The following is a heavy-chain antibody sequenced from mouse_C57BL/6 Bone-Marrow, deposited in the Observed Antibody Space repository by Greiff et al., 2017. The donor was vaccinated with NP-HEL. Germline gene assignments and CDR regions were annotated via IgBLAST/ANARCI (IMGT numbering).Heavy chain of an antibody. J-gene: IGHJ2*01. CDR3: ARAALLPRVDY. V-gene: IGHV1-53*01. D-gene: IGHD1-1*01. CDR2: INPSNGGT. Sequence: QVHVKQPGTELVKPGASVKLSCKASGYTFTSYWMHWVKQRPGQGLEWIGNINPSNGGTNYNEKFKSKATLTVDKSSSTAYMQLSSLTSEDSAVYYCARAALLPRVDYWGQGTTLTVSS. CDR1: GYTFTSYW.